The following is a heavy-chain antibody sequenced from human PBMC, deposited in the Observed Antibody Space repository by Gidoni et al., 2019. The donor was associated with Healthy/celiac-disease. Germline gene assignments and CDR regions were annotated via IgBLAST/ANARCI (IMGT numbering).Heavy chain of an antibody. CDR3: AKGGGEVPYYYYYGMDV. CDR1: GDTVTSYA. V-gene: IGHV1-3*01. D-gene: IGHD2-21*01. Sequence: QGQLVQAGAEVKKPGASVKVSCKAAGDTVTSYAMHWVRQAPGPRLEWLGWINAGNGNTKYSHKFQGRVTITRDTSSSTAYMALSSLRSEDTAVYFCAKGGGEVPYYYYYGMDVWGQGPTVTVSS. J-gene: IGHJ6*02. CDR2: INAGNGNT.